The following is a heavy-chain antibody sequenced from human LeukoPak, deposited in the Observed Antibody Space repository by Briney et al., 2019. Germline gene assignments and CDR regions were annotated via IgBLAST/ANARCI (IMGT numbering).Heavy chain of an antibody. CDR1: GFTFSDYG. CDR3: ARGRFGELSVATFDI. Sequence: PGRSLRLSCAASGFTFSDYGMHWVRQAPGKGLEWVALIWYDGTNKYYGGSVKGRFTISRDNSKNTLYLQMNSLRAEDTAVYYCARGRFGELSVATFDIWGQGTMVTVSS. V-gene: IGHV3-33*08. CDR2: IWYDGTNK. J-gene: IGHJ3*02. D-gene: IGHD3-10*01.